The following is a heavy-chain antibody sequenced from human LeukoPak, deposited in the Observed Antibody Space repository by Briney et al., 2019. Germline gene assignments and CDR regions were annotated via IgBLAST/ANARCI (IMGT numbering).Heavy chain of an antibody. D-gene: IGHD4-11*01. CDR2: IYTSGST. V-gene: IGHV4-61*02. CDR1: GGSISSGSYY. J-gene: IGHJ5*02. Sequence: SETLSLTCTVSGGSISSGSYYWSWIRQPAGKGLEWIGRIYTSGSTNYNPSLKSRVTISVDTSKNQFSLKLSSVTAADTAVYYCARDVHDYSNYWWFDPWGQGTLVTVSS. CDR3: ARDVHDYSNYWWFDP.